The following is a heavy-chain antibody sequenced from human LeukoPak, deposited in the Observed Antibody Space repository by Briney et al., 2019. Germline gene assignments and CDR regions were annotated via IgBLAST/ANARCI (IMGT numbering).Heavy chain of an antibody. V-gene: IGHV4-59*01. J-gene: IGHJ4*02. D-gene: IGHD5-18*01. CDR3: ARVGIQLGLVDY. CDR1: GGSISSYY. Sequence: PSETLSLTCTVSGGSISSYYWSWIRQPPRKGLEWIGYIYYSGSTNYNPSLKSRVTISVDTSKNQFSLKMSSVTAADTAVYYCARVGIQLGLVDYWGQGTLVTVSS. CDR2: IYYSGST.